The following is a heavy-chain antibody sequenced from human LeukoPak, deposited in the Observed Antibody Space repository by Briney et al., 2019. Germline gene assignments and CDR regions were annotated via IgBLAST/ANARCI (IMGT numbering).Heavy chain of an antibody. V-gene: IGHV3-7*02. CDR2: IRQDGSKK. CDR3: ARLQERDSRDY. D-gene: IGHD3-22*01. J-gene: IGHJ4*02. CDR1: GFTYSSYW. Sequence: GGSLRLSCAASGFTYSSYWMSWVRQAPGKGLEWVANIRQDGSKKYFVDSVKGRFTFSRDNAKKSLHLQMDSLRAEDTAVYYCARLQERDSRDYWGQGTLVTVSS.